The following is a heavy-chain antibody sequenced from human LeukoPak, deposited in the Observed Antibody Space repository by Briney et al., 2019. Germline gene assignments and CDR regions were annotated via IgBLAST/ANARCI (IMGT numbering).Heavy chain of an antibody. CDR2: IYHTGST. D-gene: IGHD1-26*01. CDR3: ARDPPSYSGSYWDAFDI. J-gene: IGHJ3*02. CDR1: GGSISSGGYS. Sequence: SETLSLTCAVSGGSISSGGYSWSWIRQPPGKGLEWIGYIYHTGSTYYNPSLRSRVTISVDTSKNQFSLNLSSVTAADTAVYYCARDPPSYSGSYWDAFDIWGQGTMVTVSS. V-gene: IGHV4-30-2*01.